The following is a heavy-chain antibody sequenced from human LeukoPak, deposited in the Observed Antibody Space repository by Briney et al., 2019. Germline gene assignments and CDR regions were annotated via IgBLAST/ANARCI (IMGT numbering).Heavy chain of an antibody. CDR2: ISSSSSYI. CDR3: ARAREYSSSIFDY. D-gene: IGHD6-6*01. J-gene: IGHJ4*02. Sequence: GRSLRLSCAASGFTFSSYSMNWVRQAPGKGLEWVSSISSSSSYIYYADSVKGRFTISRDNAKNSLYLQMNSLRAEDTAVYYCARAREYSSSIFDYWGQGTLVTVSS. CDR1: GFTFSSYS. V-gene: IGHV3-21*01.